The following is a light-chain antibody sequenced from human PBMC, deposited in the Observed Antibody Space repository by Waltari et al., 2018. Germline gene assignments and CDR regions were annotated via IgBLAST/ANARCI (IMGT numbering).Light chain of an antibody. CDR3: SSYTSSSTVV. J-gene: IGLJ2*01. Sequence: QSALTHPASVSGSPGQSITIPCPETSSDVGGYIYVSWYQQHPGKAPKLMIYEVSNRPSGVSNRFSGSKSGNTASLTISGLQAEDEADYYCSSYTSSSTVVFGGGTKLTVL. CDR2: EVS. CDR1: SSDVGGYIY. V-gene: IGLV2-14*01.